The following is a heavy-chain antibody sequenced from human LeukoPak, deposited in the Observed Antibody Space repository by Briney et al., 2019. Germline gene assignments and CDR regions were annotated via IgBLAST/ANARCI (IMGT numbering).Heavy chain of an antibody. V-gene: IGHV3-23*01. Sequence: GGSLRLSCGASGFTFSSYAMSWVRHAPGKRLEWVSGISGSGSSTYYADSVKGRFTISRDNSKNTLYLQMNSLRAEDTAVYYCAKVLLGVYYFDYWGQGTLVTVSS. CDR2: ISGSGSST. J-gene: IGHJ4*02. CDR1: GFTFSSYA. D-gene: IGHD2-8*01. CDR3: AKVLLGVYYFDY.